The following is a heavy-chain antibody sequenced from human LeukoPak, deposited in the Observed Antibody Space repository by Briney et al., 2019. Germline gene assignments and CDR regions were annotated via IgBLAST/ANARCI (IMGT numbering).Heavy chain of an antibody. CDR1: GFTFSSYS. V-gene: IGHV3-21*01. CDR2: ISSSSSYI. CDR3: ARVAGATAFYYYYYMDV. J-gene: IGHJ6*03. D-gene: IGHD1-26*01. Sequence: GGSLRLSCGASGFTFSSYSMNWVRQAPGKGLEWVSSISSSSSYIYYADSVKGRFTISRDNAKNSLYLQMNSLRAEDTAVYYCARVAGATAFYYYYYMDVWGKGTTVTVSS.